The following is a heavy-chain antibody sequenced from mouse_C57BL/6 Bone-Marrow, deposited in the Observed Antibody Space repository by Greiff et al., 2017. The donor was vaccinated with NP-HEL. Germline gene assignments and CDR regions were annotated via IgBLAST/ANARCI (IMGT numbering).Heavy chain of an antibody. V-gene: IGHV5-4*01. CDR3: ARKYGSSYGVDH. Sequence: EVQLVESGGGLVKPGGSLKLSCAASGFTFSSYAMSWVRQTPEKRLEWVATISDGGSYTYYPDNVKGRFTISRDNAKNNLYLQMSHLKSEETAMYYCARKYGSSYGVDHWGQGTTLTVSS. D-gene: IGHD1-1*01. J-gene: IGHJ2*01. CDR1: GFTFSSYA. CDR2: ISDGGSYT.